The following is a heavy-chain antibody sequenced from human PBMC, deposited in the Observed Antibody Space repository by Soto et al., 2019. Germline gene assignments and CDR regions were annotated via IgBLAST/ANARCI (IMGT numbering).Heavy chain of an antibody. Sequence: GGSLRLSCAASGFTFSSYAMHWVRQAPGKGLEWVAVISYDGSNKYYADSVKGRFTISRDNSKNTLYLQMNSLRAEDTAVYYCAREIGGDSSGYFLGAFDIWGQGTMVTVSS. D-gene: IGHD3-22*01. V-gene: IGHV3-30-3*01. CDR3: AREIGGDSSGYFLGAFDI. J-gene: IGHJ3*02. CDR1: GFTFSSYA. CDR2: ISYDGSNK.